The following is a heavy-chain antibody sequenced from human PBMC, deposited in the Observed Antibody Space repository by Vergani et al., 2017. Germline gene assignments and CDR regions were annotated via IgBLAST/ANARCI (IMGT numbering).Heavy chain of an antibody. J-gene: IGHJ4*02. V-gene: IGHV4-34*01. D-gene: IGHD6-6*01. Sequence: QVQLQQWGAGLLKPSETLSLTCAVYVGSFSGYSWSCIRRPPGKGLKWIGEINHTGSTKYNPSLKSRVTISVDTSKNQFSLKLSSVTAADTAVYYCGRGSIAARPLDYWGQGTLVTVSS. CDR3: GRGSIAARPLDY. CDR1: VGSFSGYS. CDR2: INHTGST.